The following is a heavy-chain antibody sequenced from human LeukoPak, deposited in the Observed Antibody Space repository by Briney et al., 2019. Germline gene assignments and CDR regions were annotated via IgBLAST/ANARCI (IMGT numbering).Heavy chain of an antibody. D-gene: IGHD6-6*01. CDR2: IYYSGST. CDR3: ARDPPSIAARPDGYYYYYYMDV. Sequence: PSETLSLTCAVYGGSFSGYYWSWIRQPPGKGLEWIGYIYYSGSTNYNPSLKSRVTISVDTSKNQFSLKLSSVTAADTAVYYCARDPPSIAARPDGYYYYYYMDVWGKGTTVTVSS. J-gene: IGHJ6*03. V-gene: IGHV4-59*01. CDR1: GGSFSGYY.